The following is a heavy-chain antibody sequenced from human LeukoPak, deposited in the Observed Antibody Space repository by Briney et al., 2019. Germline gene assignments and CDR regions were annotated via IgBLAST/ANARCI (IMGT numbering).Heavy chain of an antibody. J-gene: IGHJ4*02. CDR3: ARKLVWGSYRRFDY. CDR1: GGSFSGYY. Sequence: SETLSLTCAVYGGSFSGYYWSWIRQPPGKGLEWIGEINHSGSTNYNPSLKSRVTISEDTSKNQYSLKLSSVTAADTAVYYCARKLVWGSYRRFDYWGQGTLVTVSS. CDR2: INHSGST. V-gene: IGHV4-34*01. D-gene: IGHD3-16*02.